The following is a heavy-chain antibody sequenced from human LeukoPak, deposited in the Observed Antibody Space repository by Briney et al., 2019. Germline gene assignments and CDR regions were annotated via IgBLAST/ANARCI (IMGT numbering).Heavy chain of an antibody. V-gene: IGHV1-18*01. CDR3: ARGLDAASGLANFDY. CDR2: ISAYNGNT. D-gene: IGHD1-1*01. CDR1: GYTFTSYG. J-gene: IGHJ4*02. Sequence: ASVKVSCKASGYTFTSYGISWVRQAPGQGLEWMGWISAYNGNTNYAQKSEGRLSLTTDTATSTVYMELRNLTSDDTAVYFCARGLDAASGLANFDYWGQGTLITVSS.